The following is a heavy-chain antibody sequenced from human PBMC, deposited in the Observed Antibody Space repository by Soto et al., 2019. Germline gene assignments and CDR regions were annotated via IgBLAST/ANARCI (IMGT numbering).Heavy chain of an antibody. J-gene: IGHJ6*02. CDR2: ISAYNGNT. CDR1: GYTFTSYD. Sequence: QVQLVQSGAEVKKPGASVKVSCKASGYTFTSYDISWVRQAPGQRLEWMVWISAYNGNTNYAQTFQGRVTMTTDTSATTAYMELRSLRSYDTAVYYCEREDFYDSSGPTYYAMAVWGQGTTVIVS. D-gene: IGHD3-22*01. V-gene: IGHV1-18*01. CDR3: EREDFYDSSGPTYYAMAV.